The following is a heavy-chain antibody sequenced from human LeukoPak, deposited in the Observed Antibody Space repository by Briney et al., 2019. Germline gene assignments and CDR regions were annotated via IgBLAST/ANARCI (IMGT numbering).Heavy chain of an antibody. CDR1: GYTFTSYG. V-gene: IGHV1-18*01. D-gene: IGHD1-26*01. CDR2: ISVNNGAT. CDR3: ARGSIASGSDYDC. Sequence: ASVKVSCKASGYTFTSYGINWVRQAPGQGLEWMGWISVNNGATNYAQKLQGRVTMTTDTSTNTAYMELRSLRSDDTAVYHCARGSIASGSDYDCWGQGILVIFSS. J-gene: IGHJ4*02.